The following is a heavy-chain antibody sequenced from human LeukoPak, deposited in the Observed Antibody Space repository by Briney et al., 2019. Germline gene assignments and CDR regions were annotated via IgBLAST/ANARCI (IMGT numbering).Heavy chain of an antibody. CDR1: GYTFTSYD. Sequence: ASVKVSCKASGYTFTSYDINWVRQATGQGLEWMGWMNPNSGNTSYAQKFQGRVTMTRNTSISTAYMELSSLRSEDTAVYYCARGRIQLWSYGMDVWGQGTTVTVSS. CDR3: ARGRIQLWSYGMDV. J-gene: IGHJ6*02. CDR2: MNPNSGNT. D-gene: IGHD5-18*01. V-gene: IGHV1-8*01.